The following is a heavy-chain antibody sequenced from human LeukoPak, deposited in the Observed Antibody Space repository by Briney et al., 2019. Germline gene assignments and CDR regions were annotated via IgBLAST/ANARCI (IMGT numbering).Heavy chain of an antibody. CDR3: ANVKY. J-gene: IGHJ4*02. V-gene: IGHV3-9*01. CDR1: GFTFYDFA. Sequence: GGSLRLSCATSGFTFYDFAMHWVRQAPGKGLEWVSGINWNSGSIGHADFVKGRFTISRDNAKKSVYLQMNSLRADDTALYYCANVKYWGQGTLVTVSS. CDR2: INWNSGSI.